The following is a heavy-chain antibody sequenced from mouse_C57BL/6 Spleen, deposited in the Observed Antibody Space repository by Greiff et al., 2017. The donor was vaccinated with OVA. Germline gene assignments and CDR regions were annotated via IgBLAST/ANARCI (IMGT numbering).Heavy chain of an antibody. CDR3: ARGSKGAMDY. V-gene: IGHV1-82*01. CDR1: GYAFSSSW. D-gene: IGHD2-5*01. Sequence: QVTLKESGPELVKPGASVKISCKASGYAFSSSWMNWVKQRPGKGLEWIGRIYPGDGDTNYNGKFKGKATLTADKSSSTAYMQLSSLTSEDSAVYFCARGSKGAMDYWGQGTSVTVSS. J-gene: IGHJ4*01. CDR2: IYPGDGDT.